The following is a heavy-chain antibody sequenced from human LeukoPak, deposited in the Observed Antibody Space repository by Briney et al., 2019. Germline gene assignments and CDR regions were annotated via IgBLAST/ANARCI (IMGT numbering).Heavy chain of an antibody. Sequence: GGSLRLSCAASGFTFTNYAMNWVRQAPGKGLEWVSVICGRGGSAYYADSVKGRFTISRDDSKNTLNLQMNSLSAEDTAVYFCARSQGANCYDVIDYWGQGTLVSVSS. D-gene: IGHD2-2*01. CDR1: GFTFTNYA. V-gene: IGHV3-23*01. J-gene: IGHJ4*02. CDR3: ARSQGANCYDVIDY. CDR2: ICGRGGSA.